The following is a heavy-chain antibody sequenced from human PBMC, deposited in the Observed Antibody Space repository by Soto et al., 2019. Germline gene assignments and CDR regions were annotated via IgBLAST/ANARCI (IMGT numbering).Heavy chain of an antibody. J-gene: IGHJ6*03. CDR3: AKSFLANRHLYQYMDV. CDR2: ITWNGVAM. V-gene: IGHV3-9*01. Sequence: EVQLVESGGGLVQPGRSLRLSCAASGFIFDDYAMHWVRQTPGKGLEWVSGITWNGVAMGYADSVKGRFTISRDDAKNSLYLQMNSLRPEDTALYYCAKSFLANRHLYQYMDVWGKGTTVTVSS. CDR1: GFIFDDYA.